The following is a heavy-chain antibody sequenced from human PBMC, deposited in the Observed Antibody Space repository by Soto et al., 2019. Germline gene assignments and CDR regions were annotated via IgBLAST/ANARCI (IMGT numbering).Heavy chain of an antibody. V-gene: IGHV3-23*01. J-gene: IGHJ6*02. Sequence: HPGGSLRLSCAASGFTFSSYAMSWVRQAPGKGLEWVSAISGSGGSTYYADSVKGRFTISRDNSKNTLYLQMNSLRAEDTAVYYCAKRTRFLEWLENYYYYGMDVWGQGTTVTVSS. CDR3: AKRTRFLEWLENYYYYGMDV. CDR1: GFTFSSYA. D-gene: IGHD3-3*01. CDR2: ISGSGGST.